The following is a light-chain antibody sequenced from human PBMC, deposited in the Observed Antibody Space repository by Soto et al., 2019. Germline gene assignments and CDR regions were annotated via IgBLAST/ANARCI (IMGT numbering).Light chain of an antibody. V-gene: IGKV1-39*01. CDR3: QQSFSTPRT. CDR2: AAS. CDR1: QTITNY. J-gene: IGKJ1*01. Sequence: DIQLTQSPSSLSASVGDRVTITCRASQTITNYLNWYQQKPGKAPELLMYAASSLQSGVPSRFSGSGSGTEFTLTISSLQPEDFATYYCQQSFSTPRTFGQGTKVEVK.